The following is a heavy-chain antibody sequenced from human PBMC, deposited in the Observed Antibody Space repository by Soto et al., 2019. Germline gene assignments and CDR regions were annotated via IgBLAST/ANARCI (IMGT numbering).Heavy chain of an antibody. Sequence: QLQLQESGPGLVKPSETLSLTCTVSGGSISSSSYYWGWIRQPPGKGLEWIGSIYYSGSTYYNPSLKSRVTISIDTSKNQFSLKLSSVTAADTAVFYCAGSRYQLGAFDIWGQGTMVTVSS. D-gene: IGHD7-27*01. CDR3: AGSRYQLGAFDI. J-gene: IGHJ3*02. CDR1: GGSISSSSYY. CDR2: IYYSGST. V-gene: IGHV4-39*01.